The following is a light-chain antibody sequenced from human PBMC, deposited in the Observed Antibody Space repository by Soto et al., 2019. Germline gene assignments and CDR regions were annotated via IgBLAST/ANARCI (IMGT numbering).Light chain of an antibody. Sequence: EIVLTQSPGTLSLSPGETATLSCRASQSVSSSYLAWYQQKPGQAPRLLIYGASSRATGIPDRFSGSGSGTDFTLTISVLEPEEFAVYYCQQYGSSPWTFGQGTKV. CDR2: GAS. CDR3: QQYGSSPWT. J-gene: IGKJ1*01. V-gene: IGKV3-20*01. CDR1: QSVSSSY.